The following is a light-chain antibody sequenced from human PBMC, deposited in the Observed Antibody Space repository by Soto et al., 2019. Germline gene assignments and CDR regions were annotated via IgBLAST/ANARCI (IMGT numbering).Light chain of an antibody. CDR3: QQDGSAPPRFT. CDR2: GAS. Sequence: EIVLTQSPGTLSLSPGERATLSCRASQSVSSSYLAWYQQKPGQAPRLLIYGASSRDTSIPDRFSGSGSGTDFTLAISSLKPEDFAVYCCQQDGSAPPRFTFGPGTKVDIK. V-gene: IGKV3-20*01. CDR1: QSVSSSY. J-gene: IGKJ3*01.